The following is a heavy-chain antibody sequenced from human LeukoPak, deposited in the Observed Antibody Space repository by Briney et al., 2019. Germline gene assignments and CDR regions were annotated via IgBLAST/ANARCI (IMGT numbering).Heavy chain of an antibody. CDR1: GFTFSNYG. J-gene: IGHJ4*02. CDR3: AKDLQHLVWTLSFDY. D-gene: IGHD6-13*01. CDR2: ISYDGSIE. V-gene: IGHV3-30*18. Sequence: GRSLRLSCAASGFTFSNYGMHWVRQSPGKGLEWVAVISYDGSIEYYADSVKGRFTISRDDSRNTLYLQMNSLRPEDTALYYCAKDLQHLVWTLSFDYWGQGTLVTVSS.